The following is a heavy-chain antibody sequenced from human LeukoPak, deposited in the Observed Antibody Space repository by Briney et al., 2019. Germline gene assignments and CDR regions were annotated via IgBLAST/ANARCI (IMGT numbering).Heavy chain of an antibody. V-gene: IGHV3-21*01. CDR3: ASRYCDSSTSQYLGVFDY. J-gene: IGHJ4*02. CDR2: ISATGRYI. Sequence: PGGSLRLSCAASGFTFSSYWMHWVRQAPGKGLVWVSSISATGRYIYYADSVKGRFTVSRDNAKNSLSLQMNSLRAEDTAVYYCASRYCDSSTSQYLGVFDYWGQGALVTVSS. D-gene: IGHD2/OR15-2a*01. CDR1: GFTFSSYW.